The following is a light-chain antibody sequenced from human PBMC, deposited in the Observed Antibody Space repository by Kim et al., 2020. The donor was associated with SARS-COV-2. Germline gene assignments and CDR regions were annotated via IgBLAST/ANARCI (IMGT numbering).Light chain of an antibody. V-gene: IGLV3-1*01. CDR1: KLGDKY. CDR2: QDS. Sequence: VSPGQTASITCSGDKLGDKYACWYQQKPGQSPVLVIYQDSKRPSGIPERFSGSNSGNTATLTISGTQAMDEADYYCQAWDSSTFYVFGTGTKVTIL. J-gene: IGLJ1*01. CDR3: QAWDSSTFYV.